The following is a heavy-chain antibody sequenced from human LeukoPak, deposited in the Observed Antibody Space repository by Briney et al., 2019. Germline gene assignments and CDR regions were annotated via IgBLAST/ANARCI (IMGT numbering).Heavy chain of an antibody. Sequence: SETLSLTCAVYGGSFSGYYWSWIRQPPGKGLEWIGYIYYSGSTNYNPSLKSRVTISVDTSKNQFSLKLSSVTAADTAVYYCARGGYVLLWFGESDNWFDPWGQGTLVTVSS. D-gene: IGHD3-10*01. CDR2: IYYSGST. CDR3: ARGGYVLLWFGESDNWFDP. V-gene: IGHV4-59*01. J-gene: IGHJ5*02. CDR1: GGSFSGYY.